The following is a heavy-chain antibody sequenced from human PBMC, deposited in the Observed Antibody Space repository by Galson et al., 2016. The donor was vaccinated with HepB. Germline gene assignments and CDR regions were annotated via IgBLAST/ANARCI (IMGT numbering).Heavy chain of an antibody. CDR3: AKATSGSDYGSRYFQH. CDR2: ISWNSGRI. D-gene: IGHD3-10*01. CDR1: GFTFNDYA. J-gene: IGHJ1*01. Sequence: SLRLSCAASGFTFNDYAMHWVRQAPGKGLEWVSGISWNSGRIDYADSVKGRFTVSRDNAKNSLYLQINDLRAEYTALYYCAKATSGSDYGSRYFQHWGQGTLVTVSS. V-gene: IGHV3-9*01.